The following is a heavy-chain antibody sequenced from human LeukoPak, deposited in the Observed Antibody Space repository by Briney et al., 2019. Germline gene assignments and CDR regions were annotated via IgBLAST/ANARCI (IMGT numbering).Heavy chain of an antibody. CDR1: GFTFSTYG. V-gene: IGHV3-30*03. D-gene: IGHD3-16*01. CDR2: VSYDGSSI. CDR3: ARKTDHRAGGDY. Sequence: GGSLRLSCAGSGFTFSTYGMHWVRQAPGKGLEWVAVVSYDGSSIYYADSVKGRFTVSRDNSKNTLYLQMNSLRAEDTAIYYCARKTDHRAGGDYWGQGTLVTVSS. J-gene: IGHJ4*02.